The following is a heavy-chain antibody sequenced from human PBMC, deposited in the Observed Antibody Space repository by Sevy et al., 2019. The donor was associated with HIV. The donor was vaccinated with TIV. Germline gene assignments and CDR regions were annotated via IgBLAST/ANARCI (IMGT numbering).Heavy chain of an antibody. D-gene: IGHD3-16*01. CDR1: GGSISTSSYY. CDR3: ASLASRLRDNWSDP. CDR2: SFYSGTT. V-gene: IGHV4-39*01. J-gene: IGHJ5*02. Sequence: SETLSLTCTVSGGSISTSSYYWGWIRQPPGKGLEWIGNSFYSGTTYYNPSLKSRVTISVDTSKNQFSLKLSSVTAADTAVYYCASLASRLRDNWSDPWGQGTLVTVSS.